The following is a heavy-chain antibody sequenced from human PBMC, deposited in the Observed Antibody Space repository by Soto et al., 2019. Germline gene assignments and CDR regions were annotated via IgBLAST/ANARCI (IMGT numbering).Heavy chain of an antibody. CDR3: ARERGGGAANGVCYFDY. CDR1: GFTFSSYW. CDR2: IKQDGSEK. D-gene: IGHD2-8*01. V-gene: IGHV3-7*01. Sequence: GGSLRLSCGASGFTFSSYWMSWVRQAPGKGLEWVANIKQDGSEKYYVDSVKGRFTISRDNAKNSLYLQMNSLRAEDTAVYYCARERGGGAANGVCYFDYWGQGTLVTVSS. J-gene: IGHJ4*02.